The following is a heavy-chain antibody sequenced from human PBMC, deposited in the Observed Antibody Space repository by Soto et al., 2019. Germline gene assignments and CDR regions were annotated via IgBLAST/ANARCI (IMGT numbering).Heavy chain of an antibody. CDR1: GGTFSSYG. CDR3: ARDPGRSSDRWRARQVADGDYYRMYV. Sequence: QVQPVQSGAEVKKPGSSVKVSCKASGGTFSSYGISWVRQAPGQGLEWMGGIIPIFDTAKYAQKFQGRVTITADKSPSTAYMEVSSLRAEDTAVYYCARDPGRSSDRWRARQVADGDYYRMYVWGQGTTVTV. J-gene: IGHJ6*01. CDR2: IIPIFDTA. V-gene: IGHV1-69*06. D-gene: IGHD3-22*01.